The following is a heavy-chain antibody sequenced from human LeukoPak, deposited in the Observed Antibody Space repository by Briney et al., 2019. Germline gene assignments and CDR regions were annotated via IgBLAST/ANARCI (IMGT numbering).Heavy chain of an antibody. J-gene: IGHJ2*01. CDR2: IYSGGIT. Sequence: GGSLRLSCAASGFIVNSNYMSWVRQAPGKGLEWVSVIYSGGITYYADSVKGRFTISRDTSKNTLYLQMNSLRAEDTAVYYCARVHSGYELYWYFDLWGRGTLVTVSS. CDR3: ARVHSGYELYWYFDL. V-gene: IGHV3-66*01. D-gene: IGHD5-12*01. CDR1: GFIVNSNY.